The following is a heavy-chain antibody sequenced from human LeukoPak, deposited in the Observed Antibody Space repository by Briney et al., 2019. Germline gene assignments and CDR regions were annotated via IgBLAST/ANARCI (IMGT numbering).Heavy chain of an antibody. CDR1: GGSISSYF. V-gene: IGHV4-59*08. CDR2: IYYSGST. J-gene: IGHJ4*02. D-gene: IGHD4-17*01. Sequence: SSETLSLTCTVSGGSISSYFWSWIRQPPGMGLEWIGYIYYSGSTNYNPSLESRVTISVDTSKNQFSLKLSSVTAADTAVYYCARHTATVTYFDYWGQGTLVTVSS. CDR3: ARHTATVTYFDY.